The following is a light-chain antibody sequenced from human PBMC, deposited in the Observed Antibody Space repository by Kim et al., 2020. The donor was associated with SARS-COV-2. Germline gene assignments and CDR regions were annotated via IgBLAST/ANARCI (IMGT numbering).Light chain of an antibody. CDR1: QSVGSY. Sequence: EIVFTQSPATLSLSPGERATLSCRASQSVGSYLDWYQQTPGQAPRLLIYDASNRATGIPARFSGSGSGTDFILTISSLEPEDFAVYYCHQRGNWPLTFGGGTKVDIK. CDR3: HQRGNWPLT. CDR2: DAS. J-gene: IGKJ4*01. V-gene: IGKV3-11*01.